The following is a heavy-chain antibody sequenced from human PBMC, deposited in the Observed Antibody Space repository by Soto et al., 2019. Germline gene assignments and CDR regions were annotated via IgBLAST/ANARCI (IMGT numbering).Heavy chain of an antibody. J-gene: IGHJ4*01. D-gene: IGHD1-26*01. CDR3: ARRRGGTYSPFDV. V-gene: IGHV2-5*02. CDR2: IYWDDDK. Sequence: QITLKESGPALLQPTQTLTLTCTFSGFSLRIDGTSVGWIRQPPGKALEWLGVIYWDDDKRYSPSLRNRLTLTKDTSKNQVVLTMTDMDVVDTGTYYCARRRGGTYSPFDVWGHGTLVTVSS. CDR1: GFSLRIDGTS.